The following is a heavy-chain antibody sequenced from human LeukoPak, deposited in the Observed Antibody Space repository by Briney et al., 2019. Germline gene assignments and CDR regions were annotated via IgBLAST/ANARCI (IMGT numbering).Heavy chain of an antibody. Sequence: ASVKVSCKASGYTFTGYYMHWVRQAPGQGLEWMGLINPNSGGTNYAQKFQGRVTMTRDTSISTAYMELSRLRSDDTAVYYCARGIYSSNWFDPWGQGTLVTVSS. CDR3: ARGIYSSNWFDP. D-gene: IGHD6-13*01. CDR2: INPNSGGT. CDR1: GYTFTGYY. J-gene: IGHJ5*02. V-gene: IGHV1-2*02.